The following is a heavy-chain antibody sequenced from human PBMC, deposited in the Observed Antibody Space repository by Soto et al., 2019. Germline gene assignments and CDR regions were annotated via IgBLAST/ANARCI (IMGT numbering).Heavy chain of an antibody. V-gene: IGHV3-23*01. CDR2: ISGSGGTTYT. CDR1: GFTFSSYA. D-gene: IGHD4-17*01. J-gene: IGHJ4*02. Sequence: EVQLLESGGGLVQPGGSLRLSCAASGFTFSSYAMSWVRQAPGKGLDWVSAISGSGGTTYTYYADSVKGRFTISRDNSQNTLYLHMNRLSAEDTAVYYCAKGRDYGGNYRDYWGQGTLVTVSS. CDR3: AKGRDYGGNYRDY.